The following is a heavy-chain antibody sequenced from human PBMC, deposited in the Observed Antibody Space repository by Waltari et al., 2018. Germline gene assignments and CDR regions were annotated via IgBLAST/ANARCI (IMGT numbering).Heavy chain of an antibody. CDR1: GFTFSSYA. D-gene: IGHD4-17*01. V-gene: IGHV3-23*01. CDR3: ARGGTVTDFDY. CDR2: ISGSGGST. J-gene: IGHJ4*01. Sequence: EVQLLESGGGLVQPGGSLRLSCAASGFTFSSYAMSWVRQAPGKGLEWVSGISGSGGSTYYADSVKGRFTISRENAKNSLHLQMNALRAEDTAVYYCARGGTVTDFDYWGHGTLVIVSS.